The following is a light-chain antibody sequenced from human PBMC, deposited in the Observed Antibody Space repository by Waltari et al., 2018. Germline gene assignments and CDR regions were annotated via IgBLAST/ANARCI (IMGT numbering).Light chain of an antibody. CDR2: ENN. CDR3: GTWDSSLSVGV. CDR1: SPNLGHNY. J-gene: IGLJ2*01. Sequence: QSVLTQPPSVSAAPGQKVTISCSGSSPNLGHNYVTWYQQFPGTAPKLLIYENNKRPSGIPDRFSGSKSGTSATLDIHGLQTGDEANYYCGTWDSSLSVGVLGGGTKVTVL. V-gene: IGLV1-51*01.